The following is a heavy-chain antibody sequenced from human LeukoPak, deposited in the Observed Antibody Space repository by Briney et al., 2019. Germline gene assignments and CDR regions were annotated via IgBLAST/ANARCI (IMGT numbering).Heavy chain of an antibody. CDR1: GGTFSSYA. J-gene: IGHJ4*02. D-gene: IGHD3-22*01. V-gene: IGHV1-69*04. Sequence: SVKVSCKASGGTFSSYAISWVRQAPGQGLEWMGRIIPILGIANYAQKFQGRVTITADKSTSTAYMELSSLRSEDTAVYYCARDRYPFYDSSGQHSWGQGTLVTVSS. CDR3: ARDRYPFYDSSGQHS. CDR2: IIPILGIA.